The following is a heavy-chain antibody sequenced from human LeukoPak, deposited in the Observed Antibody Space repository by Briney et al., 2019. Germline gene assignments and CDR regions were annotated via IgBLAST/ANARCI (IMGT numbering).Heavy chain of an antibody. CDR1: GFTFSSYS. CDR3: ARDRAYDSSGYSTGFDY. V-gene: IGHV3-21*01. CDR2: ISSSSSYI. D-gene: IGHD3-22*01. J-gene: IGHJ4*02. Sequence: PGGSLSLSCAASGFTFSSYSMNWVRQAPGKGLEWVSSISSSSSYIYYADSVKGRFTISRDNAKNSLYLQMNSLRAEDTAVYYCARDRAYDSSGYSTGFDYWGQGTLVTVSS.